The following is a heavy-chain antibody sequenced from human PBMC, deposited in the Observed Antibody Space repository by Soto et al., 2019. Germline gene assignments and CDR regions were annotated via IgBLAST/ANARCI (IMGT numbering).Heavy chain of an antibody. CDR3: AREGVVVPAAILITGMDV. J-gene: IGHJ6*02. Sequence: SQSLSLTCAISGDSVSSNSAAWNWIRQSSSRGLEWLGRTYYRSKWYNDYAVSVKSRITINPDTSKNQFSMQLNSVTPEDTAVYYCAREGVVVPAAILITGMDVWGQGTTVTVSS. V-gene: IGHV6-1*01. CDR2: TYYRSKWYN. D-gene: IGHD2-2*02. CDR1: GDSVSSNSAA.